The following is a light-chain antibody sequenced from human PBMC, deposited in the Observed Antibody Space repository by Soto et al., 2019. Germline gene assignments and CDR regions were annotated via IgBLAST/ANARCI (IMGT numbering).Light chain of an antibody. Sequence: QSALTQPPSASGSPGQSVTISCTGTSSDVGAYNYLSWYQQHPGKAPKLMIYEVSKRPSGVPDRFSGSKSGNTASLTVSGLQAEDEADYYCSSYAGSNNYVFGTGTKVTGL. CDR1: SSDVGAYNY. CDR2: EVS. CDR3: SSYAGSNNYV. V-gene: IGLV2-8*01. J-gene: IGLJ1*01.